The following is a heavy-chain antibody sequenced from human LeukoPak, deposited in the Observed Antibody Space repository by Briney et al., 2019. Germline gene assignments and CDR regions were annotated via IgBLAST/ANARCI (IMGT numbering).Heavy chain of an antibody. V-gene: IGHV4-59*11. CDR1: GGSISSHY. CDR2: IYYSGST. CDR3: AREPAPLGYCSSTSCEWGDY. J-gene: IGHJ4*02. D-gene: IGHD2-2*03. Sequence: TSETLSLTCTISGGSISSHYWSWIRQPPGKGLEWIGYIYYSGSTNYNPSLKSRVTISVDTSKNQFSLKLSSVTAADTAVYYCAREPAPLGYCSSTSCEWGDYWGQGTLVTVSS.